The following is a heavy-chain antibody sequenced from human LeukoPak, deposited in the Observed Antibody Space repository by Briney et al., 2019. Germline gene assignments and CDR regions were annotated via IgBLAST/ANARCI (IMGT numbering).Heavy chain of an antibody. CDR3: AKEAALRD. V-gene: IGHV3-48*03. CDR1: GFMFSSYE. J-gene: IGHJ4*02. Sequence: GGSLRPSCAASGFMFSSYEMNWVRQAPGKGLEWVSYISSSGTTIYYADSVRGRFTISRDNAKNSLFLQMNSLRAEDTAVYYCAKEAALRDWGQGTLVTVSS. CDR2: ISSSGTTI. D-gene: IGHD2-15*01.